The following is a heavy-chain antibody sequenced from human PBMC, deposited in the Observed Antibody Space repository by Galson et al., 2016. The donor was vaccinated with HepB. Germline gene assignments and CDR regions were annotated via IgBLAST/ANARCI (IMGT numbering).Heavy chain of an antibody. V-gene: IGHV1-18*04. Sequence: SVKVSCKASGGTFNSYAISWVRQAPGQGLEWMGGISAYNGNTNYAQKLQGRVTMTTDTSTSTAYMELRSLRSDDTAVYYCARDRHQYSRGWYVGGMDVWGKGTTVTVSS. D-gene: IGHD6-19*01. J-gene: IGHJ6*04. CDR2: ISAYNGNT. CDR3: ARDRHQYSRGWYVGGMDV. CDR1: GGTFNSYA.